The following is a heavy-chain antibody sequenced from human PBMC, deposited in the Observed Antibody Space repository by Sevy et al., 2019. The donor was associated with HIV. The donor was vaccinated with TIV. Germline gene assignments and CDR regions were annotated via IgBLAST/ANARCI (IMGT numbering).Heavy chain of an antibody. CDR2: IWYGGSNK. D-gene: IGHD2-2*01. CDR1: GFTFSSYG. CDR3: AREKDCSSTSSSLFYYYYYGMDV. J-gene: IGHJ6*02. Sequence: GGSLRLSCAASGFTFSSYGMHWVRQAPGKGLEWVAVIWYGGSNKYYADSVKGRFTISRDNSKNTLYLQMNSLRAEDTAVYYCAREKDCSSTSSSLFYYYYYGMDVWGQGTTVTVSS. V-gene: IGHV3-33*01.